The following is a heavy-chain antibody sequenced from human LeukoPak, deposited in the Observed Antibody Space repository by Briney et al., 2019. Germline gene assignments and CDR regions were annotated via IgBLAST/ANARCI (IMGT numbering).Heavy chain of an antibody. Sequence: PSETLSLTCSVSGDSISSNYWSWMRQPPGKGLEWIGYIYYSGSTNYNPSLKSRVTISVDTSKNQFSLKLSSVTAADTAVYYCARDPHCSSTSCYTAAFDIWGQGTMVTVSS. V-gene: IGHV4-59*01. CDR3: ARDPHCSSTSCYTAAFDI. D-gene: IGHD2-2*02. J-gene: IGHJ3*02. CDR1: GDSISSNY. CDR2: IYYSGST.